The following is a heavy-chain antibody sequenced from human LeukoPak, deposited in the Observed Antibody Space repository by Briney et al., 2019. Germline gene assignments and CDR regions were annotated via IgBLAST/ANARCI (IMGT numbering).Heavy chain of an antibody. CDR3: ARDSGSYCFDY. D-gene: IGHD1-26*01. V-gene: IGHV3-48*01. CDR2: ISSSSTTI. Sequence: PAGGSLRLSCAASGFTFSSYSVNWVRQAPGKGLEWVSYISSSSTTIYYADSVKGRFTISRDNAKNSLYLQMNSLRAEDTAVYYCARDSGSYCFDYWGQGTLVAVSS. J-gene: IGHJ4*02. CDR1: GFTFSSYS.